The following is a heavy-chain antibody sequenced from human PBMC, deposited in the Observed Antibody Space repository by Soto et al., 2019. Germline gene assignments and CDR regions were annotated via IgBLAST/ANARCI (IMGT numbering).Heavy chain of an antibody. Sequence: PGGSLRLSCAASGFTFSSYGMHWVRQAPGKGLEWVAVIWYDGSNKYYADSVKGRFTISRDNSKNTLYLQMNSLRAEDTAVYYCARDSRYYDFWSGYLNYYYYYGMDVWGQGTTVTV. D-gene: IGHD3-3*01. V-gene: IGHV3-33*01. J-gene: IGHJ6*02. CDR2: IWYDGSNK. CDR3: ARDSRYYDFWSGYLNYYYYYGMDV. CDR1: GFTFSSYG.